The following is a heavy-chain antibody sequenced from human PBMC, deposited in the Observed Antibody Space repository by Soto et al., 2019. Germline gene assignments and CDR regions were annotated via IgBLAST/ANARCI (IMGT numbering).Heavy chain of an antibody. D-gene: IGHD2-2*02. J-gene: IGHJ6*02. V-gene: IGHV3-33*01. CDR2: IWYDGSNK. CDR3: ARELGYCSSTSCYKGYYGMDV. Sequence: GGSLRLSCAASGFTFSSYGMHWVRQAPGKGLEWVAVIWYDGSNKYYADSVKGRFIISRDNSKNTLYLQMNSLRAEDTAVYYCARELGYCSSTSCYKGYYGMDVWGPGTTVTV. CDR1: GFTFSSYG.